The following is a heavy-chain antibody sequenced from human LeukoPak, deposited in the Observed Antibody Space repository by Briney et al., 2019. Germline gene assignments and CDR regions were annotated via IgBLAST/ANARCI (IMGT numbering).Heavy chain of an antibody. D-gene: IGHD5-24*01. J-gene: IGHJ4*02. CDR3: ARTLLRDGYRFDY. CDR1: GGSIGSGGYS. V-gene: IGHV4-30-2*01. Sequence: SQTLSLTCAVSGGSIGSGGYSWSWIRQPPGKGLEWIGYISHNGGTSYNPSLQSRVTISVDRSQNQFSLNLRSVTAADTAVYYCARTLLRDGYRFDYWGQGTLVTVSS. CDR2: ISHNGGT.